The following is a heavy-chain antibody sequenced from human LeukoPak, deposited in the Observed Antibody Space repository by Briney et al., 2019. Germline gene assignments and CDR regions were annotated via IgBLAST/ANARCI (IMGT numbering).Heavy chain of an antibody. CDR1: GGSFSGYY. D-gene: IGHD5-24*01. CDR3: ARGDGYFDP. V-gene: IGHV4-34*01. Sequence: SETLSITCAVYGGSFSGYYWSWIRQPPGKGLEWIGEINHSGSTNYNPSLKSRVTMSVDTSKNQFSLKLSSVTAADTAVYYCARGDGYFDPWGQGTLVTVSS. J-gene: IGHJ5*02. CDR2: INHSGST.